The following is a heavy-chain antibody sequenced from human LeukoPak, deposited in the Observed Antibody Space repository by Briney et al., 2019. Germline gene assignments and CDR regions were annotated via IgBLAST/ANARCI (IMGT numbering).Heavy chain of an antibody. Sequence: SETLSLTCTVSGGSISSHYWSWIRQPPGKGLEWIGYISTIGSTNYNPSLKSRVTISVDTSKNQFSLKLTSVTAADTAVYFCARDPTTVTKGLDIWGQGTMVTVSS. V-gene: IGHV4-59*11. D-gene: IGHD4-17*01. CDR3: ARDPTTVTKGLDI. CDR1: GGSISSHY. J-gene: IGHJ3*02. CDR2: ISTIGST.